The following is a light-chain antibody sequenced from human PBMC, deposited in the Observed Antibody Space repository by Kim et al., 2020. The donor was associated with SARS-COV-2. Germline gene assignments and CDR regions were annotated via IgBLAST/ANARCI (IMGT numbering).Light chain of an antibody. CDR1: QSVGGW. CDR3: QQYDNYPWT. J-gene: IGKJ1*01. V-gene: IGKV1-5*01. CDR2: DAF. Sequence: ASVGDRVTISCRASQSVGGWLAWYQQKPGRAPKVLIYDAFSLESGVPSRFSGSGSGTEFTLTISSLQPDDFATYYCQQYDNYPWTFGQGTKVDIK.